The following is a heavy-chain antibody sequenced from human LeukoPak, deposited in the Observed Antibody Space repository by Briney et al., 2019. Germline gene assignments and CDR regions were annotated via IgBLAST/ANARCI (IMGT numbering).Heavy chain of an antibody. J-gene: IGHJ4*01. CDR2: ISSSGIST. V-gene: IGHV3-64D*06. CDR3: VKPAYSSTFFDY. Sequence: GGSLRLSCAASGFTFSSYAIDWVRQAPGKGLEYVSAISSSGISTYYADSVKGRFTISRDNSKNTVYLQMSRLRADDAAVYFCVKPAYSSTFFDYWGHGTLVTVSS. D-gene: IGHD6-13*01. CDR1: GFTFSSYA.